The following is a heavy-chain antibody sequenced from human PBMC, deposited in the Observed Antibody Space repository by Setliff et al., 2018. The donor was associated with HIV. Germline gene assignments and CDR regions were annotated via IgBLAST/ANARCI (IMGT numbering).Heavy chain of an antibody. J-gene: IGHJ4*02. Sequence: PGGSLRLSCRGSGFTFTDTWLTWVRQAPGRGLEWVGRVKRKTDGGTTDYAAPVKGRFIISRDDSKNTLYLQMNNLKTEDTAMYYCTTHRGYSVYDSFDYWGQGSLVTVSS. CDR3: TTHRGYSVYDSFDY. V-gene: IGHV3-15*01. CDR2: VKRKTDGGTT. CDR1: GFTFTDTW. D-gene: IGHD5-12*01.